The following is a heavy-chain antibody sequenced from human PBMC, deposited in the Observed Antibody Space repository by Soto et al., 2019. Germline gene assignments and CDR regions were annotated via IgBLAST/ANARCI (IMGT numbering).Heavy chain of an antibody. V-gene: IGHV3-33*03. CDR1: GFTFSTYD. D-gene: IGHD1-1*01. J-gene: IGHJ3*02. Sequence: QVQLVESGGGVVQPGRSLRLSCVASGFTFSTYDMHWVRQAPGKGLVWVAMTWNDGSSKYYADPVKDRFTISRDNFKNTLYLPINSLRAEVSAVYYCTTELNDMQAFDIWGQGTMVTVSS. CDR3: TTELNDMQAFDI. CDR2: TWNDGSSK.